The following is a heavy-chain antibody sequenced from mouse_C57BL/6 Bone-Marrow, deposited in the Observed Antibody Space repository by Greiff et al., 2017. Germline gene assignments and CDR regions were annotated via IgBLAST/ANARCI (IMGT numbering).Heavy chain of an antibody. CDR2: SRNKANDYTT. Sequence: EVKLMESGGGLVQSGRSLRLSCATSGFTFSDFYMEWVRQAPGKGLEWIAASRNKANDYTTEYSASVKGRFIVSRDTSQSILYLQMNALRAEDTAISYCARGYYYGSSPYWYFDVWGTGTTVTVSS. J-gene: IGHJ1*03. CDR1: GFTFSDFY. CDR3: ARGYYYGSSPYWYFDV. D-gene: IGHD1-1*01. V-gene: IGHV7-1*01.